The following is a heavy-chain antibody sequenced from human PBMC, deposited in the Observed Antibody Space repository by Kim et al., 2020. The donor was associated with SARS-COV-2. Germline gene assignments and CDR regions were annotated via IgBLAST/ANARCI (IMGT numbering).Heavy chain of an antibody. Sequence: ADSVKGRFTISRDNSKNTLYLQMNSLRAEDTAVYYCAKDGDYVLPSAFDIWGQGTMVTVSS. CDR3: AKDGDYVLPSAFDI. J-gene: IGHJ3*02. D-gene: IGHD4-17*01. V-gene: IGHV3-23*01.